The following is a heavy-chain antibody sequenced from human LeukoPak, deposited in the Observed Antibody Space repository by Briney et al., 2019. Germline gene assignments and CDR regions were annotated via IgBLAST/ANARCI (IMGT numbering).Heavy chain of an antibody. D-gene: IGHD6-13*01. CDR3: ARERPPGDSSSWFLEGYFDI. CDR2: INPNSGGT. V-gene: IGHV1-2*02. CDR1: GYTFTGYY. Sequence: ASVKVSCKASGYTFTGYYMHWVRQAPGQGLEWMGWINPNSGGTNYAQKFQGRVTITTDESTRTAYMELSSLRSEDTAVYYCARERPPGDSSSWFLEGYFDIWGQGSLVIVSS. J-gene: IGHJ4*02.